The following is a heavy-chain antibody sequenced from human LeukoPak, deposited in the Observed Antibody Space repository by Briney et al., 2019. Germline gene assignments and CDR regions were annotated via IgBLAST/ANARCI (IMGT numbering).Heavy chain of an antibody. CDR3: AKARYCNSGTCYSGLDFDY. CDR2: ISGGGSST. CDR1: GFTFSSYA. Sequence: SGGSLRLSCATSGFTFSSYAMSWVRQAPGKGLEWVSAISGGGSSTFYADSVKGRFTISRDKSKNTLYLQMNSLRAEDTAVYYCAKARYCNSGTCYSGLDFDYWGQGTLVTVSS. V-gene: IGHV3-23*01. D-gene: IGHD2-15*01. J-gene: IGHJ4*02.